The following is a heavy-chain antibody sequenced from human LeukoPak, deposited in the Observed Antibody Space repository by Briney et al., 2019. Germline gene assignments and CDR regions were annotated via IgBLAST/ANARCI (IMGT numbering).Heavy chain of an antibody. V-gene: IGHV1-24*01. CDR3: ATTVEGANVAVDY. D-gene: IGHD3-16*02. J-gene: IGHJ4*02. CDR1: GYTLTELS. CDR2: FDPEDGET. Sequence: VASVKVSCKVSGYTLTELSMHWVRQAPGKGLERMGGFDPEDGETIYAQKFQGRVTMTEDTSTDTAYMELSSLRSEDTAVYYCATTVEGANVAVDYWGQGTLVTVSS.